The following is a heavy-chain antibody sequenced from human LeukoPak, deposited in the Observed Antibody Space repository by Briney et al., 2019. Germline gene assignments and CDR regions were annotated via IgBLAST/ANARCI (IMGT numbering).Heavy chain of an antibody. D-gene: IGHD3-16*02. CDR2: INPNSGGT. CDR1: GYTFTGYY. Sequence: ASVKVSCKASGYTFTGYYMHWVRQAPGQGLEWMGWINPNSGGTNYAQKFQGRVTMTRDTSISTAYMELSRLRSDDTAVYYCAREQSGAYDYVWGSYRYTPHRNWFDPWGQGTLVTVSS. CDR3: AREQSGAYDYVWGSYRYTPHRNWFDP. V-gene: IGHV1-2*02. J-gene: IGHJ5*02.